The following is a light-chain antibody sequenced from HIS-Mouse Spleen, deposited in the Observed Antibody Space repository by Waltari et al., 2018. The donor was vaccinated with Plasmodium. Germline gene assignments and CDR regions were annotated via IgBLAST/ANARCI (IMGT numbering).Light chain of an antibody. J-gene: IGKJ4*01. CDR2: DAS. V-gene: IGKV3-11*01. CDR3: QQRSNWPRVLT. CDR1: QSVSSY. Sequence: EIVLPQSPATLSLSPGERATLSCRASQSVSSYLAWYQQKPGQAPRLLIYDASNRATGIPARFSGSGSGTDFTLTISSLEPEDFAVYYCQQRSNWPRVLTFGGGTKVEIK.